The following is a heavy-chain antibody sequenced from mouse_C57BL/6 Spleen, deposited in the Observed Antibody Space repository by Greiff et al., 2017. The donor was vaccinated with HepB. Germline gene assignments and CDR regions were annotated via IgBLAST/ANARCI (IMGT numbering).Heavy chain of an antibody. CDR2: ISSGSSTI. CDR1: GFTFSDYG. CDR3: ASGDRGGYAMDY. Sequence: EVQVVESGGGLVKPGGSLKLSCAASGFTFSDYGMHWVRQAPEKGLEWVAYISSGSSTIYYADTVKGRFTISRDNAKNTLFLQMTSLRSEDTAMYYCASGDRGGYAMDYWGQGTSVTVSS. D-gene: IGHD3-2*01. J-gene: IGHJ4*01. V-gene: IGHV5-17*01.